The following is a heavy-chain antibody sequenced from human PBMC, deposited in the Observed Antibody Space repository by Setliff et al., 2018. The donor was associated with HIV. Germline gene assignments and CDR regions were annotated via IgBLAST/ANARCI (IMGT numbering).Heavy chain of an antibody. J-gene: IGHJ3*01. D-gene: IGHD3-9*01. CDR2: MKYDGTEI. CDR1: GFSFRTYW. CDR3: VREGEYFDTIGHYLVRRFFDL. Sequence: GGSLRLSCAASGFSFRTYWMSWVRQAPGKGLEWVANMKYDGTEIYYVDAVKGRFTISRDNAKKSVFLHMNSLRGEDTAVYYRVREGEYFDTIGHYLVRRFFDLWGQGTMVTVSS. V-gene: IGHV3-7*01.